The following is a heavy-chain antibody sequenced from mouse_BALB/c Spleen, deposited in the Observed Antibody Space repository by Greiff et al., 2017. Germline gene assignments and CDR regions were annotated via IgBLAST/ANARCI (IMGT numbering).Heavy chain of an antibody. D-gene: IGHD4-1*01. Sequence: EVQVVESGGGLVKPGGSPKLSCAASGFTFSSYAMSWVRQTPEKRLEWVATISSGGSYTYYPDSVKGRFTISRDNAKNTLYLQMSSLRSEDTAMYYCARVLGQYYFDYWGQGTTLTVSS. CDR3: ARVLGQYYFDY. V-gene: IGHV5-9-3*01. J-gene: IGHJ2*01. CDR1: GFTFSSYA. CDR2: ISSGGSYT.